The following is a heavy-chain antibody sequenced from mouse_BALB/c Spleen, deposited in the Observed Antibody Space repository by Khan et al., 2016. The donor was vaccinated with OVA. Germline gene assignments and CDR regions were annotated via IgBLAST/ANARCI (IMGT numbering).Heavy chain of an antibody. V-gene: IGHV1S135*01. Sequence: VQLQQPGPELMKPGASVNISCKASGYPFTSYYIHWVKQSHGKSLEWIGYIDPFNGGTDYNQKFKGKATLTVDKSSSTAYMHLSSLTSEDSAVYYCARGAFGYWGQGTLVTVSA. CDR1: GYPFTSYY. CDR2: IDPFNGGT. CDR3: ARGAFGY. J-gene: IGHJ3*01.